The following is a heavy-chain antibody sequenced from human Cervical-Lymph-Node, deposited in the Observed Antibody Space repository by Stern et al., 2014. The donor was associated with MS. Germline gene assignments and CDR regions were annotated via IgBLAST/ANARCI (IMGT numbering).Heavy chain of an antibody. CDR3: ARRASTGDGWYDY. CDR2: ITTSSSAM. J-gene: IGHJ4*02. V-gene: IGHV3-48*02. D-gene: IGHD6-19*01. Sequence: EVQLEESGGGLVQPGGSLRLSCAASGFSFSTYNMNWVRQAPGKGLEWVSYITTSSSAMYYADSVKGRFTISRDNAKNSLYLQMNSLRDEDTAVYYCARRASTGDGWYDYWGQGTLVTVSS. CDR1: GFSFSTYN.